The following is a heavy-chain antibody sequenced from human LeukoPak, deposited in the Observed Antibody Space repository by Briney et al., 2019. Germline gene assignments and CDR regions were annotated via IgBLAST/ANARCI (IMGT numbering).Heavy chain of an antibody. J-gene: IGHJ4*02. CDR3: ARLGFIVGATRDY. V-gene: IGHV4-34*01. CDR1: GGSFSGYY. D-gene: IGHD1-26*01. Sequence: PSETLSLTCAVYGGSFSGYYWSWIRQPPGKGLEWIGEINHSGSTNYNPSLRSRVTISVDTSKNQFSLKLSSVTAADTAVYYCARLGFIVGATRDYWGQGTLVTVSS. CDR2: INHSGST.